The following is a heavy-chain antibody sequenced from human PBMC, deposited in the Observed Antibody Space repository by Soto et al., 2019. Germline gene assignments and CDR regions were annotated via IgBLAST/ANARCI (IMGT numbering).Heavy chain of an antibody. J-gene: IGHJ4*02. V-gene: IGHV4-59*01. D-gene: IGHD3-22*01. CDR1: GGSISSYY. CDR3: ARAPDSSGYYYDEYYFDY. Sequence: SETLSLTCTVSGGSISSYYWSWIRQPPGKGLEWIGYIYYSGSTNYNPSLKSRVTISVDTSKNQFSLKLSSVTAADTAVYYCARAPDSSGYYYDEYYFDYWGQGTLVTVSS. CDR2: IYYSGST.